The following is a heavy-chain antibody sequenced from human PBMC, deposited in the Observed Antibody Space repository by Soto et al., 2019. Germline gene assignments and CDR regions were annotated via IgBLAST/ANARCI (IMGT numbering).Heavy chain of an antibody. V-gene: IGHV3-21*01. J-gene: IGHJ4*02. Sequence: PGGSLRLSCAASGFTFSSYSMNWVRQAPGKGLEWVSSISTSSTYIYYADSVKGRFTISRDNAKNSLFLQMNSLRAEDTAIYYCATGGQQWPVGYWGQGTLVTVSS. CDR2: ISTSSTYI. CDR3: ATGGQQWPVGY. CDR1: GFTFSSYS. D-gene: IGHD6-19*01.